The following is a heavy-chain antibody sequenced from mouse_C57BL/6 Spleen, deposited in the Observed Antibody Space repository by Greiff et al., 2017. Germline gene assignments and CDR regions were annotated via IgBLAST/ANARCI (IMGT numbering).Heavy chain of an antibody. CDR2: INPSTGGT. CDR3: ASGYYGDFDV. J-gene: IGHJ1*03. Sequence: EVQGVESGPELVKPGASVKISCKASGYSFTGYYMNWVKQSPEKSLEWIGEINPSTGGTTYNQKFKAKATLTVDKSSSTAYMQLKSLTSEDSAVYYCASGYYGDFDVWGTGTTVTVSS. V-gene: IGHV1-42*01. CDR1: GYSFTGYY. D-gene: IGHD2-2*01.